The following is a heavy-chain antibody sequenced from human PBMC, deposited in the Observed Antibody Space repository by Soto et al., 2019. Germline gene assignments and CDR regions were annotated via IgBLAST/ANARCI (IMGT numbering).Heavy chain of an antibody. CDR1: GFAFSTYA. J-gene: IGHJ5*02. V-gene: IGHV3-23*01. D-gene: IGHD2-15*01. CDR2: ISGSGGSS. CDR3: ARDRFTGYCSGGSCYSPTYNWFDP. Sequence: GGSLRLSCAASGFAFSTYAMTWVRQAPGKGLEWASVISGSGGSSYYAASVKGRFTISRDNSKNTLYLRMNSLRAEDTAVYYCARDRFTGYCSGGSCYSPTYNWFDPWGQGTLVTVSS.